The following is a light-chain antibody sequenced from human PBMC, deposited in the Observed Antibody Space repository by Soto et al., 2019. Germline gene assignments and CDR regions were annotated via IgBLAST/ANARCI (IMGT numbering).Light chain of an antibody. CDR1: SSDVGAYDY. V-gene: IGLV2-11*01. CDR2: DVS. CDR3: CAYAGSKTWV. J-gene: IGLJ3*02. Sequence: QSALTQPRSVSGSPGQSVTISCTGTSSDVGAYDYVSWYQQHPGQAPKLMIFDVSKWPSGVPDRFSGSKSGNTASLTISGLQDEDEDDYYCCAYAGSKTWVFGGGTKLTVL.